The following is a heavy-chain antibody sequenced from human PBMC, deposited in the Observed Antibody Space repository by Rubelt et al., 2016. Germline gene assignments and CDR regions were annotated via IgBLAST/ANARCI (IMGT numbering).Heavy chain of an antibody. CDR1: GGSISSSSYY. J-gene: IGHJ3*02. CDR3: AREERVGATRI. Sequence: QMQLQESGPGLVKPSETLSLTCTVSGGSISSSSYYWGWIRQPPGKGLEWIGSIFYSGSTYYNPSLKSRVTISVDTSKNQFSLKLSSVTAADTAVYYCAREERVGATRIWGQGTMVTVSS. V-gene: IGHV4-39*07. D-gene: IGHD1-26*01. CDR2: IFYSGST.